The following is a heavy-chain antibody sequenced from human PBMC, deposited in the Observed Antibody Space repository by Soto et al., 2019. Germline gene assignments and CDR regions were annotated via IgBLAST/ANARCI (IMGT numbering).Heavy chain of an antibody. CDR3: ASGRNSIPLDY. Sequence: QVQLQQWGAGLLKPSETLSLTCAVYGGSFSGYYWSWIRQPPGKGLEWIGEINHSGSTNYNPSLKSRVTISVDTSKNQFSLKLSSVTAADTAVYYCASGRNSIPLDYWGQGTLVTVSS. V-gene: IGHV4-34*01. D-gene: IGHD4-4*01. J-gene: IGHJ4*02. CDR2: INHSGST. CDR1: GGSFSGYY.